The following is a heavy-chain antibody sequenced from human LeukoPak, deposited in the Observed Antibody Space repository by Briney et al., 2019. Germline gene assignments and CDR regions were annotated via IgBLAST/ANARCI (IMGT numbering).Heavy chain of an antibody. CDR3: ARDWATYYYDSSGLGNYYYYGMDV. CDR1: GGSISSSPCY. J-gene: IGHJ6*02. CDR2: ICSGGST. V-gene: IGHV4-39*07. Sequence: SETLSLTCTVSGGSISSSPCYWGWIRQSPGKGLEWFGTICSGGSTYYNPSLKSRVTISVDTSKNQFSLKLSSLTAADTAVYYCARDWATYYYDSSGLGNYYYYGMDVWGQGTTVTVSS. D-gene: IGHD3-22*01.